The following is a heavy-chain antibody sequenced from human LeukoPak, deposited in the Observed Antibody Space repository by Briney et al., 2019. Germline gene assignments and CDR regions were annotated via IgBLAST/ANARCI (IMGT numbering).Heavy chain of an antibody. CDR1: GGTFSSYA. D-gene: IGHD2-2*01. Sequence: SVKVSCKASGGTFSSYAISWVRQAPGQGLEWMGGIIPIFGTANYAQKFQGRVTITADESTSTAYMELSSLRSEDTAVYYCARGYRPAAIVGWFDPWGQGTLVTVSS. CDR2: IIPIFGTA. J-gene: IGHJ5*02. CDR3: ARGYRPAAIVGWFDP. V-gene: IGHV1-69*13.